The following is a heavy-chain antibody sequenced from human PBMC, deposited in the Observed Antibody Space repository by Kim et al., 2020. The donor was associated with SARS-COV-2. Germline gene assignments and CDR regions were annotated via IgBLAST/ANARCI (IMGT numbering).Heavy chain of an antibody. Sequence: ASVKVSCKASGYSFITYYIHWVRQAPGQGLEWMGIINPNGGTTRYAQKFQGRVTMTRDTSTSTVYMELNSLRSHDTAVYFCARDMDDIATGVAATSPLLDWGQGTLVTVSS. V-gene: IGHV1-46*01. CDR3: ARDMDDIATGVAATSPLLD. CDR2: INPNGGTT. D-gene: IGHD2-15*01. J-gene: IGHJ4*02. CDR1: GYSFITYY.